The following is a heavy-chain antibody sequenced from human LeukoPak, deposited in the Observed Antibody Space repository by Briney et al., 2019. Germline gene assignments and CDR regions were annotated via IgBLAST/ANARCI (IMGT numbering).Heavy chain of an antibody. CDR1: GFTFSDYW. V-gene: IGHV3-7*02. D-gene: IGHD1-1*01. CDR2: IKRDGSEK. Sequence: GGSLRLSCAASGFTFSDYWMSWVRQAPGKGLEWVANIKRDGSEKYYVGSVKSRFTISRDNAKNSLYLQMSSLRAEDAAVYYCARLNYWSFDYWGQGALVTDSS. CDR3: ARLNYWSFDY. J-gene: IGHJ4*02.